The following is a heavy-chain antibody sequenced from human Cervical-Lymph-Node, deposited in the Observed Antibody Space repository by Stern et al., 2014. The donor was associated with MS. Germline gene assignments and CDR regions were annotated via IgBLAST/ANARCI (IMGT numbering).Heavy chain of an antibody. CDR3: ANRGGGYTVHFDY. D-gene: IGHD5-12*01. J-gene: IGHJ4*02. CDR2: IIPIFGTT. Sequence: QVQLVQSGAEVKRPGSSVKVSCKASGDTFSSYALGWVRQAPGQGLEWLGGIIPIFGTTTYAQKFQGRVTITADESTNTGYMEMTNLTSDDTAVYFCANRGGGYTVHFDYWGQGTLITVTS. CDR1: GDTFSSYA. V-gene: IGHV1-69*01.